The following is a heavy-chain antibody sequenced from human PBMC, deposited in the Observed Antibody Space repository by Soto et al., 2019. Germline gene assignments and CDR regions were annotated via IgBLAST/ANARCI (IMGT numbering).Heavy chain of an antibody. D-gene: IGHD6-13*01. CDR3: ASAAGAFDS. V-gene: IGHV4-30-2*01. J-gene: IGHJ4*02. CDR1: GGSISSGGYS. CDR2: IYHSGST. Sequence: SETLSLTCAVSGGSISSGGYSWSWIRQPPGKGLEWIGYIYHSGSTYYNPSLKSRVTISVDRSKNQFSLKLSSVTAADTAVYYCASAAGAFDSWGQGTLVTVSS.